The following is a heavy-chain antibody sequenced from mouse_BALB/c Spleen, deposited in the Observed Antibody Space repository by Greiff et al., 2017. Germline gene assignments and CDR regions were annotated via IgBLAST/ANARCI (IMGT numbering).Heavy chain of an antibody. V-gene: IGHV2-2*02. J-gene: IGHJ4*01. D-gene: IGHD1-2*01. Sequence: QVQLKESGPGLVQPSQSLSITCTVSGFSLTSYGVHWVRQSPGKGLEWLGVIWSGGSTDYNAAFISRLSISKDNSKSQVFFKMNSLQANDTAIYYCARRTYGYDYAMDYWGQGTSVTVSS. CDR1: GFSLTSYG. CDR2: IWSGGST. CDR3: ARRTYGYDYAMDY.